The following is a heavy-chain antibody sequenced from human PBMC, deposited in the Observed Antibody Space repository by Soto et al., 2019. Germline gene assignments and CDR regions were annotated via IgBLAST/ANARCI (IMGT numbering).Heavy chain of an antibody. CDR2: IYYSGST. V-gene: IGHV4-31*03. Sequence: SETLSLTCTVSGGSISSGGYYWSWIRQHPGKGLEWIGYIYYSGSTYYNPSLKSRVTISVDTSKNQFSLKLSSVTAADTAVYYCASSVQDYYDSSGRYYYGMDVWGQGTTVTVSS. D-gene: IGHD3-22*01. J-gene: IGHJ6*02. CDR1: GGSISSGGYY. CDR3: ASSVQDYYDSSGRYYYGMDV.